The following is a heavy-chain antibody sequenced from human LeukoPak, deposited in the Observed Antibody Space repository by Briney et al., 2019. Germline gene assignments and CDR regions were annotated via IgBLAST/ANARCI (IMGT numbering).Heavy chain of an antibody. CDR3: VRGAYSSSWLNFDY. CDR2: ISSSSSTI. J-gene: IGHJ4*02. Sequence: GGSLRLSCAASGFTFSSYRMNWVRQAPGKGLEWVSYISSSSSTIYYADSVKGRFTVSRDNSKNTLYLQMNSLRAEDTAVYYCVRGAYSSSWLNFDYWGQGTLVTVSS. CDR1: GFTFSSYR. D-gene: IGHD6-13*01. V-gene: IGHV3-48*01.